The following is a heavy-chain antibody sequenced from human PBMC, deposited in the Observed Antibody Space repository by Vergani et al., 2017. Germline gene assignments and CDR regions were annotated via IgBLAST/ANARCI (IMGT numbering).Heavy chain of an antibody. CDR1: GYTFTSYG. Sequence: QVQLVQSGAEVTKSGAPVKVLCKASGYTFTSYGISWVRQSPGQGLEWMGWISAYNGNTNYAQKLQGRVTMTTDTSTSTAYMGRRSVRSDDTAVYYCARDDGGDGSGSDGFDYWGQGTLVTVSS. CDR2: ISAYNGNT. CDR3: ARDDGGDGSGSDGFDY. J-gene: IGHJ4*02. D-gene: IGHD3-10*01. V-gene: IGHV1-18*01.